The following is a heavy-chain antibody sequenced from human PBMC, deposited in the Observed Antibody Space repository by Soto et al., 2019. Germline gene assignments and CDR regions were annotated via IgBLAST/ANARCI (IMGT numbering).Heavy chain of an antibody. Sequence: QVQLVQSGAEVKKPGSSVKVSCKASGGTFSSYAISWVRQAPGQGLEWMGGIIPIFGTPNYAQKFQGRVTITADESTSTAYMELSSLRSEETAVSSWASSRKDYYYYGMDVWGQGTTVTVSS. CDR2: IIPIFGTP. CDR3: ASSRKDYYYYGMDV. J-gene: IGHJ6*02. CDR1: GGTFSSYA. V-gene: IGHV1-69*12. D-gene: IGHD6-13*01.